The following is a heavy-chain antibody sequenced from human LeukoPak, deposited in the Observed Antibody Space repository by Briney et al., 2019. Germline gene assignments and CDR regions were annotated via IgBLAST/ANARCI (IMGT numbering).Heavy chain of an antibody. D-gene: IGHD2-21*02. CDR1: GYTFTGYY. CDR3: ARTPLAVTGADY. J-gene: IGHJ4*02. CDR2: INPNSGGT. V-gene: IGHV1-2*02. Sequence: ASVKVSCKASGYTFTGYYMHWVRQAPGQGLEWMGWINPNSGGTNYAQKFQGRVTMTRDTSISTAYMELSRLRSDVTAVYYCARTPLAVTGADYWGQGTLVTVSS.